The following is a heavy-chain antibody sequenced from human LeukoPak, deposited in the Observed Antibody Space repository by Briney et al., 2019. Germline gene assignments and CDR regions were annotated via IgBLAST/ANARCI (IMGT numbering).Heavy chain of an antibody. V-gene: IGHV1-45*02. D-gene: IGHD5-18*01. CDR2: ITPFNGNT. Sequence: ASVKVSCKASGYTFTYRYLHWVRQAPGQALEWMGWITPFNGNTNYAQKFQDRVTITRDRSMSTAYMELSSLRSEDTAMYYCARWGYPTGFDIWGQGTMVTVSS. CDR1: GYTFTYRY. CDR3: ARWGYPTGFDI. J-gene: IGHJ3*02.